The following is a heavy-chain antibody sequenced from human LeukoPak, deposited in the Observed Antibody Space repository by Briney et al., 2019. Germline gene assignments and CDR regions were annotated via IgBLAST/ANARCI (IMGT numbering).Heavy chain of an antibody. Sequence: GGSLRLSCAASGFTFSSYAMSWVRQAPGKGLEWVSAISGSGGNTYYADSVKGRFTIPRDNSKNTLYLQMNSLRAEDTALYYCAKDGTWIQLWFYYWGQGTLVTVSS. CDR2: ISGSGGNT. D-gene: IGHD5-18*01. CDR1: GFTFSSYA. V-gene: IGHV3-23*01. CDR3: AKDGTWIQLWFYY. J-gene: IGHJ4*02.